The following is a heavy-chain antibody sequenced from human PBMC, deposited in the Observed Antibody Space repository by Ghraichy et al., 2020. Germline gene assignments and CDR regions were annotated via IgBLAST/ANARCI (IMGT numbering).Heavy chain of an antibody. D-gene: IGHD2-21*02. Sequence: GESLNISCKTSGYTFSNFWIAWVRQTPGEGLEWMGFIYPGDSDTRYSPSFEGQVTISADKSISTAFLTWSSLKASDTGVYFCARLSCGGDYYDEHLPNFDFWGQGALVTVSS. CDR2: IYPGDSDT. CDR3: ARLSCGGDYYDEHLPNFDF. CDR1: GYTFSNFW. V-gene: IGHV5-51*01. J-gene: IGHJ4*02.